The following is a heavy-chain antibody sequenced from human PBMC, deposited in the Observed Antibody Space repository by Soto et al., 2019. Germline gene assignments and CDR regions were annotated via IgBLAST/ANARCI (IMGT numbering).Heavy chain of an antibody. J-gene: IGHJ4*02. V-gene: IGHV3-21*01. Sequence: EVQLVESGGGLVKPGGSLRLSCAASGFTFSSYSMNWVRQAPGKGLEWVSSISSSSSYIYYADSVKGRFTISRDNAKNSLYLQMNSLRAEDTAVYYCARDIQDKEYQRPLAYWGQGTLVTVSS. CDR3: ARDIQDKEYQRPLAY. CDR1: GFTFSSYS. CDR2: ISSSSSYI. D-gene: IGHD2-2*01.